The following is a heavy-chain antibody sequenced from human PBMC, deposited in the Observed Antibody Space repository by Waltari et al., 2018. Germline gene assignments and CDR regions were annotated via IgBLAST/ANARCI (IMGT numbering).Heavy chain of an antibody. CDR3: AKDLYSSPGPFDY. Sequence: EVRLGVSGGGLVPPGGSLRFSCADSWLTSDDYAMHRLRHAPGKGLKGVSVICWNSGSIGYADAVKGRFTISRDNAKNSLYLQMNSLRAEDTALYYCAKDLYSSPGPFDYWGQGTLVTVSS. J-gene: IGHJ4*02. D-gene: IGHD6-13*01. CDR1: WLTSDDYA. CDR2: ICWNSGSI. V-gene: IGHV3-9*02.